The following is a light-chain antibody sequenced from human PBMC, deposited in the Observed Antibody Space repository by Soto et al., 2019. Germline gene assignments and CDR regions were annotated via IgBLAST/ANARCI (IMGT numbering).Light chain of an antibody. CDR1: HGVSGW. V-gene: IGKV1-12*01. CDR2: TVS. Sequence: QMTQSPSSVSASVGDTVTLSCQTSHGVSGWLAWYQQKPGKAPTLLIYTVSNLQSGVPSRFSGSGSGTDFSLTITNLQPEDFATYFCQQCKTFPFTFGPGTKVEVK. J-gene: IGKJ3*01. CDR3: QQCKTFPFT.